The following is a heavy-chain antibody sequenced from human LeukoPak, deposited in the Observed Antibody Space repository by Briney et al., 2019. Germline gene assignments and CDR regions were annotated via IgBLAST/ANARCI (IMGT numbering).Heavy chain of an antibody. D-gene: IGHD1/OR15-1a*01. J-gene: IGHJ6*02. CDR3: GRIAMNANNGMDV. V-gene: IGHV3-72*01. Sequence: QPGGSLRLSCAASGFKFSDHYIDWVRQAPGKGLEGVGRSRNKASSYTTEYAASVEGRFTISRDVSESSLYLQMNSLRTEDTAVYYCGRIAMNANNGMDVWGQGTTVTVSS. CDR2: SRNKASSYTT. CDR1: GFKFSDHY.